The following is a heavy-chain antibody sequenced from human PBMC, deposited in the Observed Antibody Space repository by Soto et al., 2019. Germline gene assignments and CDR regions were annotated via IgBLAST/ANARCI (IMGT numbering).Heavy chain of an antibody. CDR1: GFTFSSYD. CDR3: ARGLAAAGYNWFDP. V-gene: IGHV3-13*05. J-gene: IGHJ5*02. D-gene: IGHD6-13*01. Sequence: PGGSLRLSCAASGFTFSSYDMHWVRQATGKGLEWVSAIGTAGDPYYPGSVKGRFTISRENAKSSLYLQMNSLRAGDTAVYYCARGLAAAGYNWFDPWGPGTLVTVSS. CDR2: IGTAGDP.